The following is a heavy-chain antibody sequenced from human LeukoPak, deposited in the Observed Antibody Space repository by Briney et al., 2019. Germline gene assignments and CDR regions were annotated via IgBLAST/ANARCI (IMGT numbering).Heavy chain of an antibody. CDR3: AKDPYGDWYFDL. J-gene: IGHJ2*01. D-gene: IGHD3-10*01. CDR2: ISGSGGST. CDR1: GFTFSSYA. V-gene: IGHV3-23*01. Sequence: GGSLRLSCAASGFTFSSYAMSWVRQAPGKGLEWVSAISGSGGSTYYADSVKGRFTISRDNSKNTLYLQMSSLRAEDTAVYYCAKDPYGDWYFDLWGRGTLVTVSS.